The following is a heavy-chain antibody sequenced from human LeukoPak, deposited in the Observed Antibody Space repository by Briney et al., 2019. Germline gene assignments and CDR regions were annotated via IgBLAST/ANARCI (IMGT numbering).Heavy chain of an antibody. CDR3: VRDRELNY. D-gene: IGHD3-10*01. CDR1: GGSISIYY. Sequence: SETPSLTCTVSGGSISIYYWSWIRQPPGKGLEWIGYIYNSGNTNYNPSFKSRVTISEDTPKNQFSLKLSSVTAVDTAVYYCVRDRELNYWGQGTLVTVSS. V-gene: IGHV4-59*01. J-gene: IGHJ4*02. CDR2: IYNSGNT.